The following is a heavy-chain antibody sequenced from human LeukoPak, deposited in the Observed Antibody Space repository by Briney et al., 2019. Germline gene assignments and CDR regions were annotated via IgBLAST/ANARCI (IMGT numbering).Heavy chain of an antibody. J-gene: IGHJ4*02. CDR2: IYTSVST. CDR1: GGSISSGSYY. CDR3: ARLGYDSSGYYYDY. V-gene: IGHV4-61*02. D-gene: IGHD3-22*01. Sequence: SETLSLASLVDGGSISSGSYYWDWIRQPAGKGLEWIRRIYTSVSTNDNPSLKSRGAISVDTSKNQFSLKLSSVTAADTAVYYCARLGYDSSGYYYDYWGQGTLVTVSS.